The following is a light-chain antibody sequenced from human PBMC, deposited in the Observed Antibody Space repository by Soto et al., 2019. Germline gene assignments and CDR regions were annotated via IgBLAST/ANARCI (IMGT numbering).Light chain of an antibody. CDR3: AAWDDSLNGYVV. CDR2: RDH. CDR1: RYNIGSNT. J-gene: IGLJ2*01. V-gene: IGLV1-44*01. Sequence: QSVLTQPPSASWTPGQLVTISCSGSRYNIGSNTVNWYQQVPGTAPRLLIHRDHQRPSGVPDRFSGSKSGTSASLAISVLQSEDEADYYCAAWDDSLNGYVVFGGGTQLTVL.